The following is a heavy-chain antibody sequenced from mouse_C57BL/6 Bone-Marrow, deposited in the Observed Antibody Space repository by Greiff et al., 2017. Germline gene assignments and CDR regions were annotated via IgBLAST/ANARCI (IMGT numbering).Heavy chain of an antibody. V-gene: IGHV5-12*01. D-gene: IGHD1-1*01. J-gene: IGHJ4*01. CDR3: ARRIYYYGSSYRYAMDY. CDR1: GFTFSDYY. CDR2: ISNGGGST. Sequence: EVKLEESGGGLVQPGGSLKLSCAASGFTFSDYYMYWVRQTPEKRLEWVAYISNGGGSTYYPDTVKGRFTISRDNAKNTLYLQRSRLKSEDTAMYYCARRIYYYGSSYRYAMDYWGQGTSVTVSS.